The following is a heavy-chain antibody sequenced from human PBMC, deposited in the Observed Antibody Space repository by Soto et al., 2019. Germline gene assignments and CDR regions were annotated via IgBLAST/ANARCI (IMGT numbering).Heavy chain of an antibody. J-gene: IGHJ6*02. Sequence: ASVKVSCKASGYTFTSYGISWVRQAPGQGLEWMGWISAYNGNTNYAQKLQGRVTMTTDTSTSTAYMELRSLRSDDTAVYYCARIPYYDILTGYPGTMDVWGQGTTVTVS. CDR1: GYTFTSYG. CDR2: ISAYNGNT. CDR3: ARIPYYDILTGYPGTMDV. V-gene: IGHV1-18*01. D-gene: IGHD3-9*01.